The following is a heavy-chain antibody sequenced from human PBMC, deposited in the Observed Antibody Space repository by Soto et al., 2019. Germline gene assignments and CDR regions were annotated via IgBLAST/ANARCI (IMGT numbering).Heavy chain of an antibody. Sequence: PSETLSLTCTVSGGSISSSSYYWGWIRQPPGKGLEWIGSIYYSGSTYYNPSLKSRVTISVATSKNQFSLKLSSVTAADTAVYYCARPYSYYYDSSGYQTDAFDIWGQGTMVTVSS. CDR1: GGSISSSSYY. CDR3: ARPYSYYYDSSGYQTDAFDI. V-gene: IGHV4-39*01. J-gene: IGHJ3*02. D-gene: IGHD3-22*01. CDR2: IYYSGST.